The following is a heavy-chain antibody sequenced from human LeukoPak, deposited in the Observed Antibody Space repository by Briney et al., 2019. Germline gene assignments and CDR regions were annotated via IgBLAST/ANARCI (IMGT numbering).Heavy chain of an antibody. CDR2: IYYSGST. CDR3: ARIAVAGPYDAFDI. J-gene: IGHJ3*02. CDR1: SGSISRYY. V-gene: IGHV4-59*01. D-gene: IGHD6-19*01. Sequence: SETLSLTCTVSSGSISRYYWNWIRQPPGKGLEWSGYIYYSGSTNYNPSLKSRLTISVDTSKNQFSLKLSSVTAADTAVYYCARIAVAGPYDAFDIWGQGTMVTVSS.